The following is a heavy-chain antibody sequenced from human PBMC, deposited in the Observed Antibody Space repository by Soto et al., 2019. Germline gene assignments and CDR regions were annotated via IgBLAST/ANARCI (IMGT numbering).Heavy chain of an antibody. Sequence: QVQLVQSGAAVKKPGASVKVSCKASGYTFTSYAMHGVRQAPGQRLEWMGWINAGHGNTKYSQKFKGRVTITSDTSAITAYLELRSVRSEDTAVYYCARHPVSGLDYLGQGTLVTVSS. D-gene: IGHD6-19*01. V-gene: IGHV1-3*01. CDR2: INAGHGNT. CDR3: ARHPVSGLDY. CDR1: GYTFTSYA. J-gene: IGHJ4*02.